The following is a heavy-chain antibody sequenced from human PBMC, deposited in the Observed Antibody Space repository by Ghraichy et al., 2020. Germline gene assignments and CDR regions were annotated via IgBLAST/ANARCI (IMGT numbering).Heavy chain of an antibody. CDR3: LKGGHMVRGASDY. CDR1: GFTFSSSA. D-gene: IGHD3-10*01. Sequence: GGSLRLSCSASGFTFSSSAMHWVRQAPGKGLEYISGISTNGGSTYYRDSVKGRFTISRDNSKNTLYLLMSSLRPEDTAVYYCLKGGHMVRGASDYWGQGTLVTVSS. CDR2: ISTNGGST. V-gene: IGHV3-64D*06. J-gene: IGHJ4*02.